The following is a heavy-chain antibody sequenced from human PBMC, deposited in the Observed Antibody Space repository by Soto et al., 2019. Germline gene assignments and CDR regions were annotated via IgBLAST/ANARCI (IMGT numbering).Heavy chain of an antibody. Sequence: QVQLQESGPGLVKPSETLSLTCTVSGGSISSYYWSWIRQPPGKRLEWIGYIYYSGSTNYNPARKKRVTISVGTSKNQFSLELRSVTAADTAVYYCARDSVGSGYDWGQGTLVTVSS. CDR1: GGSISSYY. J-gene: IGHJ4*02. CDR2: IYYSGST. D-gene: IGHD5-12*01. CDR3: ARDSVGSGYD. V-gene: IGHV4-59*01.